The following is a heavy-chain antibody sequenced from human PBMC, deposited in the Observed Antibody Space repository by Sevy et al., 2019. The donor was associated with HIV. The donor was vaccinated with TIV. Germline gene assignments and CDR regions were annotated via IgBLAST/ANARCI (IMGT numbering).Heavy chain of an antibody. CDR2: ISGTGDHT. CDR3: AKEMGGGSGMAFLVDY. Sequence: GGSLRLSCAASGFTFSSFAMGWVRQAPGKGLDWISVISGTGDHTYYADSVKGRFTISRDNSKNTLFLQMNSLRAEDTAICYCAKEMGGGSGMAFLVDYWGQGTLVTVSS. D-gene: IGHD2-8*01. CDR1: GFTFSSFA. J-gene: IGHJ4*02. V-gene: IGHV3-23*01.